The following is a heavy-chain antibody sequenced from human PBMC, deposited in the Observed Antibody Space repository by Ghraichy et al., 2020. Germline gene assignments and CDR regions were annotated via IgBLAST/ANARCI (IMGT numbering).Heavy chain of an antibody. D-gene: IGHD3-16*01. CDR1: GFTFSGSA. CDR3: TTLGGGVTLFDY. CDR2: IRSKANSYAT. J-gene: IGHJ4*02. V-gene: IGHV3-73*01. Sequence: GGSLKLSCAASGFTFSGSAMHWVRQASGKGLEWVGRIRSKANSYATAYAASVKGRFTISRDDSKNTAYLQMNSLKTEDTAVYYCTTLGGGVTLFDYWGQGTLVTVSS.